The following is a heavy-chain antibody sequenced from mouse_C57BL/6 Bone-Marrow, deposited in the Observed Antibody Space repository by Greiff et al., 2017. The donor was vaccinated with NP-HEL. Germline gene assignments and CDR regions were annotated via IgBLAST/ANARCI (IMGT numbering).Heavy chain of an antibody. CDR3: ARASGSSSYYFDY. CDR1: GYAFSSYW. D-gene: IGHD1-1*01. J-gene: IGHJ2*01. Sequence: VQLQQSGAELVKPGASVKISCKASGYAFSSYWMNWVKQRPGKGLEWIGQIYPGDGDTNYNGKFKGKATLTADKSSSTAYMQLSSLTSEDSAVYFCARASGSSSYYFDYWGQGTTLTVSS. V-gene: IGHV1-80*01. CDR2: IYPGDGDT.